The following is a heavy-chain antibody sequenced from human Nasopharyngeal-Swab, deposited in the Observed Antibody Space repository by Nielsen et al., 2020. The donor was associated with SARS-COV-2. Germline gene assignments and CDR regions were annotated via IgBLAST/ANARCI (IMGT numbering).Heavy chain of an antibody. CDR1: GYTFSGYY. V-gene: IGHV1-2*06. CDR2: LNPNSGDS. Sequence: ASVKVSCKASGYTFSGYYLHWVRQAPGQRLEWMGRLNPNSGDSDFPQRFQGRVTLTRDTSINTAYMELSRLTSDDTAVYFCARDRSSVNPNFYFDHWGRGTQVTVSS. J-gene: IGHJ4*02. CDR3: ARDRSSVNPNFYFDH. D-gene: IGHD6-13*01.